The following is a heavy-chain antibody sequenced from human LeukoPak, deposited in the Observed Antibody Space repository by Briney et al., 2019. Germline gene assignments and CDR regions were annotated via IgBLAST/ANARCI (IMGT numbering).Heavy chain of an antibody. Sequence: SQTLSLTRTVSGGSISSGSYYWSWIRQPAGKGLEWIGRIYTSGSTNYNPSLKSRVTMSVDTSKNQFSLKLSSVTAADTAVYYCARDNYYGSGSYSLGYWGQGTLVTVSS. J-gene: IGHJ4*02. CDR2: IYTSGST. CDR1: GGSISSGSYY. D-gene: IGHD3-10*01. CDR3: ARDNYYGSGSYSLGY. V-gene: IGHV4-61*02.